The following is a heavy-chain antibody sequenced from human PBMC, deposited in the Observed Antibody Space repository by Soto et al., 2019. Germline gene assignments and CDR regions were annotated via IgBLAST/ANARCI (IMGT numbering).Heavy chain of an antibody. CDR1: GFTFSSYG. D-gene: IGHD6-19*01. CDR2: ISYDGSNK. J-gene: IGHJ4*02. CDR3: AKGGSGWYYFDY. Sequence: QVQLVESGGGVVQPGRSLRLSCAASGFTFSSYGMHWVRQAPGKGLEWVAVISYDGSNKYYADSVKGRFTISRDNSKNTLYLQMNSLRAEDTAVYYCAKGGSGWYYFDYWGQGTLVTVSS. V-gene: IGHV3-30*18.